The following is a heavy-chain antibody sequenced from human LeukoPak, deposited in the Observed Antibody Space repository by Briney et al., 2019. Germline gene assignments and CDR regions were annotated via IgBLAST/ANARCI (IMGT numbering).Heavy chain of an antibody. V-gene: IGHV3-33*01. Sequence: PGRSLRLSCAASGFTFSTYGMHWVRQAPGKGLEWVAVIWYDGSNKYYADSVKGRFTISRDNSKNTLYLQMNSLRAEDTAVYYCARDGVLTTVVLNWYFDLWGRGTLVTVSS. CDR3: ARDGVLTTVVLNWYFDL. CDR2: IWYDGSNK. CDR1: GFTFSTYG. J-gene: IGHJ2*01. D-gene: IGHD4-23*01.